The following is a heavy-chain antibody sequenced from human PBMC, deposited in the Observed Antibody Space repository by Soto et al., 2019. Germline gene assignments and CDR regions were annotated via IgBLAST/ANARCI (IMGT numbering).Heavy chain of an antibody. J-gene: IGHJ5*02. CDR3: AKEGSSGYYSVYYDA. CDR1: GFTFSVYG. Sequence: GGSLRLSCAASGFTFSVYGMAWVRQAPGKGLEWVSGVTVSGDTYYADSVKGRFAISRDDSKNTLYLNMNNLRGEDAARYYCAKEGSSGYYSVYYDAWGRGTLVTVSS. CDR2: VTVSGDT. D-gene: IGHD3-22*01. V-gene: IGHV3-23*01.